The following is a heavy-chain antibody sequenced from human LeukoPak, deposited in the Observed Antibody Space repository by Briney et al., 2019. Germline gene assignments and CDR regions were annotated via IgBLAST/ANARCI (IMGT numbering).Heavy chain of an antibody. J-gene: IGHJ4*02. Sequence: ASVKVSCKVSGYTLTELSMHWVRQAPGKGLEWMGGFDPEDGETIYAQKFQGRVTMTEDTSTDTAYMELSSLRSEDTAVYCCATLPRVFSSSWYFDYWGQGTLVTVSP. V-gene: IGHV1-24*01. CDR1: GYTLTELS. D-gene: IGHD6-13*01. CDR2: FDPEDGET. CDR3: ATLPRVFSSSWYFDY.